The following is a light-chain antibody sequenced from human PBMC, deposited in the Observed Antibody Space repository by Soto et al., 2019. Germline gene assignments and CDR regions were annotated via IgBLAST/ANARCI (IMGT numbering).Light chain of an antibody. CDR3: GSYAGSPTPGG. Sequence: QSALTQPASVSGSPGQSITISCTGTSSDVGGYNYVSWYQQHPGKAPKLMIYDVSNRPSGVSNRFSGSKSGNTASLTISGLQAEDEADYYCGSYAGSPTPGGFGGGTKVTVL. CDR1: SSDVGGYNY. V-gene: IGLV2-14*01. CDR2: DVS. J-gene: IGLJ3*02.